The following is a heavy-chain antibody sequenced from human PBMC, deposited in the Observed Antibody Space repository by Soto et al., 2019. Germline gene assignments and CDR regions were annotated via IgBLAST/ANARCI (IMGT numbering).Heavy chain of an antibody. CDR3: ARDKRVTVTTGYYYYGMDV. CDR2: ISYDGSYK. J-gene: IGHJ6*02. D-gene: IGHD4-17*01. V-gene: IGHV3-30-3*01. CDR1: GFTFNSHT. Sequence: GGSLRLSCTASGFTFNSHTMHWVRQAPGEGLEWVAVISYDGSYKFYADSVKGRFTISRDNAKNSLYLQMNSLRAEDTAVYYCARDKRVTVTTGYYYYGMDVWGQGTTVTVSS.